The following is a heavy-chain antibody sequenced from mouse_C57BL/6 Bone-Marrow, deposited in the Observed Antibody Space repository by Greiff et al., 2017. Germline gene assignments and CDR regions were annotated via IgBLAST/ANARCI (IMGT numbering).Heavy chain of an antibody. D-gene: IGHD1-1*01. CDR1: GFNIKDDY. CDR3: TLDYYGSSYYFDY. J-gene: IGHJ2*01. Sequence: EAQLQQSGAELVRPGASVKLSCTASGFNIKDDYMHWVKQRPEQGLEWIGWIDPENGDTEYASKFQGKATITADTSSNTAYLQLSSLTSEDTAVYYCTLDYYGSSYYFDYWGQGTTLTVSS. CDR2: IDPENGDT. V-gene: IGHV14-4*01.